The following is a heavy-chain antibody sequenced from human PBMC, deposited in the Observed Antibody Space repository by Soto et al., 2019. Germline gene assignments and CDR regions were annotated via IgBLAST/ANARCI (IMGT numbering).Heavy chain of an antibody. V-gene: IGHV3-21*04. D-gene: IGHD4-17*01. CDR3: ALKDYGDYDYMDV. J-gene: IGHJ6*03. CDR2: ISSSSSYI. Sequence: AGSLRLSCAASGFTFSRYSMNWVRQAPGKGLEWVSSISSSSSYIYYADSVKGRFTISRDNAKNSLYLQMNSLRAEDTAVYYCALKDYGDYDYMDVWGKGTTVTVSS. CDR1: GFTFSRYS.